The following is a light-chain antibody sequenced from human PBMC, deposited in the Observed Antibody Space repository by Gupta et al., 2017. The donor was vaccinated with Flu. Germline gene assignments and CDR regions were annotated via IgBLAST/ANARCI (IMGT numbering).Light chain of an antibody. CDR1: SSDIGDYNY. J-gene: IGLJ1*01. CDR3: CSYAGSYTYV. CDR2: DVS. V-gene: IGLV2-11*01. Sequence: QSALTQPRSVSESPGQSVTISCAGTSSDIGDYNYVSWYQLHPGKAPKLMIYDVSQRPSGVPDRFSGSKSGNTASLTISGLQAEDEADYYCCSYAGSYTYVFGTGTRVTVL.